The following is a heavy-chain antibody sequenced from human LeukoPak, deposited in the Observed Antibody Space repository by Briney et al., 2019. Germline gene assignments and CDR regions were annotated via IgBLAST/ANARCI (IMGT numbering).Heavy chain of an antibody. CDR2: ISAYNGNT. CDR3: ARGTGRTYCSSTSCDIHLDDAFDI. J-gene: IGHJ3*02. D-gene: IGHD2-2*02. Sequence: ASVKVSCKASGYTFTSYGISWVRQAPGQGLEWMGWISAYNGNTNYAQKLQGRVTMTTDTSTSTAYMELRSLRSDDTAVYYCARGTGRTYCSSTSCDIHLDDAFDIWGQGTMVTVSS. CDR1: GYTFTSYG. V-gene: IGHV1-18*01.